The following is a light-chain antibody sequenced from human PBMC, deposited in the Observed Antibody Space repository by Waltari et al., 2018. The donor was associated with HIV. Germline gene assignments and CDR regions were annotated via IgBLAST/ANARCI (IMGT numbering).Light chain of an antibody. CDR2: GNN. V-gene: IGLV1-51*01. CDR1: SSNIGNHD. CDR3: GTWDSSLSAV. Sequence: QSVLTQPPSVSAAPGQTVTISCSGSSSNIGNHDVSWYQQLPGTAPKLLIYGNNKRPSVTPYRFSGSKSGTSATLGIAGLQTGDEADYYCGTWDSSLSAVFGGGTKLTVL. J-gene: IGLJ3*02.